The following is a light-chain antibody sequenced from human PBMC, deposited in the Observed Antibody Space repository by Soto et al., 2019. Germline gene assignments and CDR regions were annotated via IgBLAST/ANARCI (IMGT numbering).Light chain of an antibody. J-gene: IGKJ5*01. V-gene: IGKV1-6*01. Sequence: AIQMTQSPSSLSASVGYRVTITCRASQGIRNDLGWYQQKPGKAPKLLIYAASSLQSGVPSRFSGSGSGTAFTLTISSLQPEDFATYYCQKLFDSPINFGQGTRLEIK. CDR2: AAS. CDR3: QKLFDSPIN. CDR1: QGIRND.